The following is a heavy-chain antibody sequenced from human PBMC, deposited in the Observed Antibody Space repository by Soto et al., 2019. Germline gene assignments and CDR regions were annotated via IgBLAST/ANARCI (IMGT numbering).Heavy chain of an antibody. J-gene: IGHJ4*02. CDR1: GGTFSSYA. Sequence: ASVKVSCKASGGTFSSYAISWVRQAPGQGLERMGGTIPIFGTANYAQKFQGRVTITADESTSTAYMELSSLRSEDTAVYYCARKARSGWDFDYWGQGTLVTVSS. CDR2: TIPIFGTA. CDR3: ARKARSGWDFDY. D-gene: IGHD6-19*01. V-gene: IGHV1-69*13.